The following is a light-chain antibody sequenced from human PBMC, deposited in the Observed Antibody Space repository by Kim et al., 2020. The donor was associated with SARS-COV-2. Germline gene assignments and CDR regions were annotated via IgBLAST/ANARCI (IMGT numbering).Light chain of an antibody. CDR1: QSVGKNY. J-gene: IGKJ4*01. Sequence: PGEGATLSGRASQSVGKNYLAWYQQKPGQAPRLLIYDASNRATGIPDRFSGSGSGTDFTLTIRRLEPEDFGVYYCQQYADAPLTFGGGTKVDIK. V-gene: IGKV3-20*01. CDR3: QQYADAPLT. CDR2: DAS.